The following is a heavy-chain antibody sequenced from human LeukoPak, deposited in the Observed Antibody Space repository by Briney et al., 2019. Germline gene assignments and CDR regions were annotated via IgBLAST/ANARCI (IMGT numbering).Heavy chain of an antibody. D-gene: IGHD2-8*01. CDR3: GRHANGDSSAAFDL. CDR1: GDSISDKYW. J-gene: IGHJ3*01. Sequence: PSETLSLTCAVSGDSISDKYWWRWVRQFPDKGLEWIGEVYRSGGTSYNPSLESRVTVSIDYSKNQFSLNLRSVTAADTAVYYSGRHANGDSSAAFDLWGQGTMVFVSS. V-gene: IGHV4-4*02. CDR2: VYRSGGT.